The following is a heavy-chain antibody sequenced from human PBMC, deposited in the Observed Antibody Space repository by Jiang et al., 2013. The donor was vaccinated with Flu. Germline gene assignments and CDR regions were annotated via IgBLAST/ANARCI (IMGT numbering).Heavy chain of an antibody. D-gene: IGHD3-22*01. V-gene: IGHV4-31*03. CDR3: ARAEAMIVVEGGGAFDI. Sequence: PGLVKPSQTLSLTCTVSGGSTSSGGYYWSWIRQHPGKGLEWIGYIYYSGSTYYNPSLKSRVTISVDTSKNQFSLKLSSVTAADTAVYYCARAEAMIVVEGGGAFDIWGQGTMVTVSS. CDR1: GGSTSSGGYY. J-gene: IGHJ3*02. CDR2: IYYSGST.